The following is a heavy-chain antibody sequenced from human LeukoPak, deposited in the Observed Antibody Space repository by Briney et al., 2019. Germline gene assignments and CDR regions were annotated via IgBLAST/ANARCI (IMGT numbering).Heavy chain of an antibody. CDR3: ARDLGAPYYYGSGSYNNWFDP. Sequence: PGGSLRLSCAASGFTFDDYAMHWVRQAPGKGLEWVSGISWNSGSIGYADSVKGRFTISRDNAKNSLYLQMNSLRAEDTAVYYCARDLGAPYYYGSGSYNNWFDPWGQGTLVTVSS. V-gene: IGHV3-9*01. CDR2: ISWNSGSI. CDR1: GFTFDDYA. D-gene: IGHD3-10*01. J-gene: IGHJ5*02.